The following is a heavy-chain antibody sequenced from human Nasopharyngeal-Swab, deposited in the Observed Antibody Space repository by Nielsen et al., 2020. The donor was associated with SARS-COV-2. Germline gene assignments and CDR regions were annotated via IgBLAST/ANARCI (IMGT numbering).Heavy chain of an antibody. V-gene: IGHV3-23*01. J-gene: IGHJ5*02. CDR2: MSGSGSGT. Sequence: GESLKISCAASGLTFSTYAMTWVRQAPGKGLEWLSTMSGSGSGTYYADSVKGRFTISRDNSKSTLYLQMDSLRAEDTAIYYCANARIRYSGYDFPLGWFDPWGQGTLVSVPS. D-gene: IGHD5-12*01. CDR3: ANARIRYSGYDFPLGWFDP. CDR1: GLTFSTYA.